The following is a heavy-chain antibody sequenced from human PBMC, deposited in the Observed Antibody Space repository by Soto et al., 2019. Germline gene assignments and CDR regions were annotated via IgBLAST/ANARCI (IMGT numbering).Heavy chain of an antibody. Sequence: GGSLRLSCAASGFTFSSYWMHWVRQAPGKGLVWVSRINSDGSSTSYADSVKGRLTISRDNAKNTLYLQMNSLRAEDTAVYYCARGYCSGGSCYSSSHFDYWGQGTLVTVSS. CDR2: INSDGSST. V-gene: IGHV3-74*01. CDR1: GFTFSSYW. J-gene: IGHJ4*02. CDR3: ARGYCSGGSCYSSSHFDY. D-gene: IGHD2-15*01.